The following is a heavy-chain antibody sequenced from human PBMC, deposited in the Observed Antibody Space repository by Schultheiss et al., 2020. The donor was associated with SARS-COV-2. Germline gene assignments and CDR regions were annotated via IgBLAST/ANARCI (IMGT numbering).Heavy chain of an antibody. D-gene: IGHD2-15*01. Sequence: GESLKISCSASGFTFSSYAMDWVRQAPGKGLEYVSTINSNGGSTYYADSVKGRFTISRDNSKNTLYLQMSSLRAEDTAVYYCAREKVVITAAGLDYWGQGALVTVSS. V-gene: IGHV3-64D*06. CDR2: INSNGGST. CDR3: AREKVVITAAGLDY. J-gene: IGHJ4*02. CDR1: GFTFSSYA.